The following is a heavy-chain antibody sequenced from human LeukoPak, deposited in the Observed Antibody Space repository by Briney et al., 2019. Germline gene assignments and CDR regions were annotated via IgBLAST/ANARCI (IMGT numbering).Heavy chain of an antibody. V-gene: IGHV4-34*01. Sequence: SETLSLTCAVYGGSFSGYYWSWIRQPPGKGLEWIGEINHSGSTNYNPSLKSRVTISVDTSKNQLSLKLSSVTAADTAVYFCTRSGLTGMRKYPRADYYYYGMDVWGQGTAVTVSS. CDR2: INHSGST. D-gene: IGHD1-14*01. CDR1: GGSFSGYY. J-gene: IGHJ6*02. CDR3: TRSGLTGMRKYPRADYYYYGMDV.